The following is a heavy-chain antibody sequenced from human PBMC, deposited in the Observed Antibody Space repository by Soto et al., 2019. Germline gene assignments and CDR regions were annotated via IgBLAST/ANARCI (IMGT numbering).Heavy chain of an antibody. Sequence: ASVKVSCKASGYTFTSYGISWVRQAPGQGLEWMGWISAYNGNTNYAQKLQGRVTMTTDTSTSTAYMELRSLRSDVTAVYYCARERTTVTVYDYWGQGTLVTVSS. CDR2: ISAYNGNT. J-gene: IGHJ4*02. CDR3: ARERTTVTVYDY. V-gene: IGHV1-18*01. D-gene: IGHD4-17*01. CDR1: GYTFTSYG.